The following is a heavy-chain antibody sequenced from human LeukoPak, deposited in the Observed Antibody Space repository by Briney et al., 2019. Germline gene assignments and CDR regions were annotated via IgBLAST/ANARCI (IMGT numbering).Heavy chain of an antibody. J-gene: IGHJ6*03. CDR2: IYVTGT. CDR3: ARHIGGGIEDMDV. V-gene: IGHV4-59*08. CDR1: GGSISSYF. D-gene: IGHD3-16*02. Sequence: PSETLSLTCNVSGGSISSYFWTWIRQPAGKGLEWIGYIYVTGTRYNPYLQSRVTISVDRSRNQFFLKMSSVTAADTAVYYCARHIGGGIEDMDVWGKGTKVIVSS.